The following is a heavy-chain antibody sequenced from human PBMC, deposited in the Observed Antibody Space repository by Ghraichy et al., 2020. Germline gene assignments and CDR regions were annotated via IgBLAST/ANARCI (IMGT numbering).Heavy chain of an antibody. J-gene: IGHJ4*02. Sequence: LSLTCAASGFTFSNAWMSWVRQAPGKGLEWVGRMKSKANGGTTDYATPVKGRFTISRDDSENTLHLQMNSLEAEDTAVYYCTTAGYSYGQNGRANDYWGQGTLVTVSS. CDR3: TTAGYSYGQNGRANDY. D-gene: IGHD5-18*01. V-gene: IGHV3-15*01. CDR2: MKSKANGGTT. CDR1: GFTFSNAW.